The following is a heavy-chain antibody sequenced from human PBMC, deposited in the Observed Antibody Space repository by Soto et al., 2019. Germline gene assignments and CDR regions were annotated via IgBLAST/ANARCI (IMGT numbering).Heavy chain of an antibody. CDR1: GGSTSSGGYS. CDR2: ISHSGST. V-gene: IGHV4-30-2*01. J-gene: IGHJ4*02. CDR3: ARGGLLPD. Sequence: QLQLQESGSGLVKPSQTLSLTCAVSGGSTSSGGYSWSWLRQPPGKGLEWIGYISHSGSTYYNPSLKSRVTMSVDTSKNQCSLRLSSVTAADTAVYYCARGGLLPDWGQGTLVTVSS. D-gene: IGHD6-19*01.